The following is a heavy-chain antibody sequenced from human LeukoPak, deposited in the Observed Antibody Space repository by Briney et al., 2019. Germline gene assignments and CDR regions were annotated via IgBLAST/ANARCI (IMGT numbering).Heavy chain of an antibody. V-gene: IGHV3-21*01. CDR2: ISSSSSYI. CDR1: GFTFSSYS. J-gene: IGHJ6*03. Sequence: TGGSLRLSCAASGFTFSSYSMNWVRQAPGKGLEWVSSISSSSSYIYYADSVKGRFTISRDNAKNSLYLQMNSLRAEDTAVYYCARGDCSGGSCYSDAIYYYYMDVWGKGTTVTISS. D-gene: IGHD2-15*01. CDR3: ARGDCSGGSCYSDAIYYYYMDV.